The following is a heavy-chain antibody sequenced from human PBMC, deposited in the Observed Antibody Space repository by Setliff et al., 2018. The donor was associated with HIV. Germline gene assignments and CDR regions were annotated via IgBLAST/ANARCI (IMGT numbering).Heavy chain of an antibody. D-gene: IGHD2-2*02. CDR1: GFAHSSAG. Sequence: SLRLSLALSGFAHSSAGIGWYRQGPEKGLGWISDSSRSGETSNYADSVKGRFTISRDNAQNSVFLQMNSLLAEDSAVYYCARTRALSSMSHTLFPALDVWGRGTPVTVSS. J-gene: IGHJ6*02. CDR3: ARTRALSSMSHTLFPALDV. CDR2: SSRSGETS. V-gene: IGHV3-48*03.